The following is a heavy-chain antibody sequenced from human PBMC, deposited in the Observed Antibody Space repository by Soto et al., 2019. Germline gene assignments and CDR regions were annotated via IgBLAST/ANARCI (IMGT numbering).Heavy chain of an antibody. D-gene: IGHD3-10*01. V-gene: IGHV3-23*01. Sequence: GGSLRLSCAASGFTFSSYAMSWVRQAPGKGLEWVSTVGVSGATTYYTDSVKGRFTISRDNSNNTLFLQMHSLRAEDTVIYYCAKFRAGLGSQTDSWGQGALVTVSS. CDR3: AKFRAGLGSQTDS. CDR2: VGVSGATT. J-gene: IGHJ4*02. CDR1: GFTFSSYA.